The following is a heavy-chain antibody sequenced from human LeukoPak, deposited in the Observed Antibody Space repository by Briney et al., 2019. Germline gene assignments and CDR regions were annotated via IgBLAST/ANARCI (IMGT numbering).Heavy chain of an antibody. CDR1: GFSLSGYW. CDR3: ARECIDGYYESSGYDL. Sequence: GGSLRLSCAASGFSLSGYWMTWVRQAPGKGLEWVANIKDDGSRKHDVDSAKGRFTISRDNAKNSLYLDMNSLRAEDTAVYYCARECIDGYYESSGYDLWGQGTLVTVSS. V-gene: IGHV3-7*01. CDR2: IKDDGSRK. J-gene: IGHJ4*02. D-gene: IGHD3-22*01.